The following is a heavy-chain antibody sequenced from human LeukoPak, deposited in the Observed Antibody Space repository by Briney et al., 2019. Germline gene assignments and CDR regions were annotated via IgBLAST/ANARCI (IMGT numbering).Heavy chain of an antibody. Sequence: GGSLRLSCAASGFTFSNAWMSWVRQAPGKGLEWVSSISSSSSYIYYADSVKGRFTISRDNAKNSLYLQMNSLRAEDTAVYYCARGEVVAAPFDPWGQGTLVTVSS. CDR1: GFTFSNAW. CDR2: ISSSSSYI. CDR3: ARGEVVAAPFDP. J-gene: IGHJ5*02. D-gene: IGHD2-15*01. V-gene: IGHV3-21*01.